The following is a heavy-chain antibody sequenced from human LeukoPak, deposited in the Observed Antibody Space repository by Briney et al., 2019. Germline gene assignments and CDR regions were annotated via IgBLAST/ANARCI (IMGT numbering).Heavy chain of an antibody. CDR3: ASSSSWDGYNWFGP. CDR1: GGSISSSSYY. V-gene: IGHV4-39*07. CDR2: IYYSGST. Sequence: SETLSLTCTVSGGSISSSSYYWGWIRQPPGKGLEWIGSIYYSGSTYYNPSLKSRVTISVDTSKNQFSLKLSSVTAADTAVYYCASSSSWDGYNWFGPWGQGTLVTVSS. D-gene: IGHD6-13*01. J-gene: IGHJ5*02.